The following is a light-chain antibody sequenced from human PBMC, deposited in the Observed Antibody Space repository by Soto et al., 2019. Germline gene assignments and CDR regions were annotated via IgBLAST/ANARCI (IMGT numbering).Light chain of an antibody. V-gene: IGKV3-15*01. CDR3: QQYNKWPLT. CDR1: QTVSSD. CDR2: GAS. Sequence: IVMTQSPATLSVSPGERATLSCRASQTVSSDLAWFQQKPGQAPRLLMYGASTRATGIPARFSGSGSATEFTLTISSLQSEDFAVYFCQQYNKWPLTFGGGTKAEIK. J-gene: IGKJ4*01.